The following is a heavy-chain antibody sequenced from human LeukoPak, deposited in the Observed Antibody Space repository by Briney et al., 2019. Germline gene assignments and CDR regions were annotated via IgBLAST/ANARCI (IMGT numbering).Heavy chain of an antibody. D-gene: IGHD6-19*01. CDR1: GFTFSSYA. Sequence: GGSLRLSCAASGFTFSSYAMSWVRQAPGKGLEWVSYISSSSNTIYYADSVKGRLTISRDNAKNSLYLQMNSLRAEDTALYYCVKYSSGWHFDYWGQGTLVTVSS. CDR2: ISSSSNTI. J-gene: IGHJ4*02. CDR3: VKYSSGWHFDY. V-gene: IGHV3-48*01.